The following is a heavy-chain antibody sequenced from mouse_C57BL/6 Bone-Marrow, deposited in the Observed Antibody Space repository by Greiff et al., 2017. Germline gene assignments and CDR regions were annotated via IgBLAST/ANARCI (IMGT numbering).Heavy chain of an antibody. CDR3: ARRYYYGSLGYFDV. CDR2: ISSGSSTI. V-gene: IGHV5-17*01. D-gene: IGHD1-1*01. CDR1: GFTFSDYG. Sequence: DVQLVESGGGLVKPGGSLKLSCAASGFTFSDYGMHWVRQAPEKGLEWVAYISSGSSTIYYADTVKGRFTISRDNAKNTLFLQMTSLRSEDTAMYYCARRYYYGSLGYFDVWGTGTTVTVSS. J-gene: IGHJ1*03.